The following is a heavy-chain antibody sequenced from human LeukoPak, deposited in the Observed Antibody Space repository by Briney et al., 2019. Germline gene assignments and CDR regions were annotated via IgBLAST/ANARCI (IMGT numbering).Heavy chain of an antibody. V-gene: IGHV3-66*01. CDR1: GFTVSSNY. CDR2: IYSGGST. CDR3: ARGGVVATPNDY. J-gene: IGHJ4*02. D-gene: IGHD5-12*01. Sequence: GGSLRLSCAASGFTVSSNYMSWVRQAPGKGLGWVSVIYSGGSTYYADSVKGRFTISRDNSKNTLYLQMSSLRVEDTAVYYCARGGVVATPNDYWGQGTLVTVSS.